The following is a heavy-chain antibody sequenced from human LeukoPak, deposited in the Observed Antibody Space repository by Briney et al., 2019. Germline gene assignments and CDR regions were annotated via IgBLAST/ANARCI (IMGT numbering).Heavy chain of an antibody. CDR3: ANRPRGYSYGQGY. Sequence: GGSLSLSCAASGFTFDDFGWSWVRQSPGKGLEWVSGISGSGGSTYYADSVKGRFTISRDNSKNTLYLQMNSLRAEDTAVYYCANRPRGYSYGQGYWGQGTLVTVSS. J-gene: IGHJ4*02. CDR1: GFTFDDFG. CDR2: ISGSGGST. V-gene: IGHV3-23*01. D-gene: IGHD5-18*01.